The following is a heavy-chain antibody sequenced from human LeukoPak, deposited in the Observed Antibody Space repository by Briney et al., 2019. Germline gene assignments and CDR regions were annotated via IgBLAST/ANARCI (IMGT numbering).Heavy chain of an antibody. CDR3: ARLRGYSYGFVGA. Sequence: PSETLSLTCTVSGGSISSSSYYWGWIRQPPGKGLEWIGSIYYSGSTYYNPSLKSRVTISVDTSKNQFSLKLSSVTAADTAVYYCARLRGYSYGFVGAWGEGTLVTVSS. CDR1: GGSISSSSYY. V-gene: IGHV4-39*01. D-gene: IGHD5-18*01. CDR2: IYYSGST. J-gene: IGHJ5*02.